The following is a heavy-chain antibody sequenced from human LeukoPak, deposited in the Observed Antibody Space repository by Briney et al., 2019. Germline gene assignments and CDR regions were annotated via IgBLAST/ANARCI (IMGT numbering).Heavy chain of an antibody. V-gene: IGHV4-4*09. D-gene: IGHD1-26*01. J-gene: IGHJ5*02. CDR3: AQWELGWFDP. CDR2: IYASGSS. CDR1: GGSISSYY. Sequence: SETLSLTCTVSGGSISSYYWSWIRQPPGKGLEWIGYIYASGSSSYSPSLKSRVTISVDTSKNQFSLKLSSVTAADTAVYYCAQWELGWFDPWSQGTPVTVSA.